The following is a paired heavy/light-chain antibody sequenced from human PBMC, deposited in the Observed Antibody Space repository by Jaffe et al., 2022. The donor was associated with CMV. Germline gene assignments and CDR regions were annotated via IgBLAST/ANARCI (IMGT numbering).Heavy chain of an antibody. Sequence: QVQLVQSGTEVKKPGASVKVSCKASGYTFTTNPMHWVRLAPGQRLEWMGYINAGNGNTKYSQKFQGRVTFSRDTSASTAYMELSGLRSEDTGVYYCALIAGAETTGSAFDIWGQGIMVTVSS. D-gene: IGHD6-19*01. V-gene: IGHV1-3*01. J-gene: IGHJ3*02. CDR1: GYTFTTNP. CDR3: ALIAGAETTGSAFDI. CDR2: INAGNGNT.
Light chain of an antibody. CDR3: CSYAGSSTWV. CDR2: EVY. CDR1: NSDVGGYTL. J-gene: IGLJ3*02. Sequence: QSALTQPASVSGSPGQSITISCTGSNSDVGGYTLVSWYQKHPGKAPKLIIYEVYKRPSGVSNHFSGSKSGNTASLTISGLQAEDEADYYCCSYAGSSTWVFGGGTKVTV. V-gene: IGLV2-23*02.